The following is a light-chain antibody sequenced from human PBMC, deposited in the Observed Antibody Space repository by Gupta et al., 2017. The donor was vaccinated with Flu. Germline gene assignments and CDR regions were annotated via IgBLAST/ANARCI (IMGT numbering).Light chain of an antibody. Sequence: SALTQPASVSGSPGQSLTISCTGTSSDVGGYNYVSWYQQHPGKAPKLMIYEVSNRPSGVSNRFSGSKSGNTASLTISGLQAEDEADYYCSSYTSSSTPHVVFGGGTKLTVL. CDR1: SSDVGGYNY. J-gene: IGLJ2*01. CDR3: SSYTSSSTPHVV. CDR2: EVS. V-gene: IGLV2-14*01.